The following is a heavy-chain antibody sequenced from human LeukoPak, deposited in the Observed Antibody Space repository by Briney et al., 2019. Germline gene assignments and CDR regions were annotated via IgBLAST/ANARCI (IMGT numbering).Heavy chain of an antibody. CDR3: TTIRGLCSGRSCPGY. CDR2: IKSKIDGGTT. Sequence: GGSLRLSCAVSGFTFSHAWMSWVRQAPGKGLEWVGRIKSKIDGGTTDYGAPVKGRFTISRDDSKNTLYLQMNSLKSEDTAVYYCTTIRGLCSGRSCPGYWGQGTLVTVSS. D-gene: IGHD2-15*01. J-gene: IGHJ4*02. V-gene: IGHV3-15*01. CDR1: GFTFSHAW.